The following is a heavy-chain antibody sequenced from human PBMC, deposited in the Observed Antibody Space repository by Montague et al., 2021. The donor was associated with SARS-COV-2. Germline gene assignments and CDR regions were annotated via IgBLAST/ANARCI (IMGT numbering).Heavy chain of an antibody. J-gene: IGHJ4*02. CDR2: VTTSGTT. Sequence: SETLSLTCAVSSGSITGFSWSWVRQPAGKGLEWIGRVTTSGTTXXXPSXRSRVTMSVDTSKNQFSLNLNSVTAADTAIYYCARTPTRPLSLDSWGQGTLVTVSS. D-gene: IGHD6-6*01. CDR3: ARTPTRPLSLDS. CDR1: SGSITGFS. V-gene: IGHV4-4*07.